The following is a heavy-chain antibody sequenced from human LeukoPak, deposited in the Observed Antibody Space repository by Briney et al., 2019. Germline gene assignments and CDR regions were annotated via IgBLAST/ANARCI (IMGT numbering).Heavy chain of an antibody. CDR2: ISSSSSYI. D-gene: IGHD3-22*01. J-gene: IGHJ3*02. CDR3: ARTLYYDSSGYYSDAFDI. CDR1: GFTFSSYS. V-gene: IGHV3-21*01. Sequence: GGSLRLSCAASGFTFSSYSMNWVRQAPGKGLEWVSSISSSSSYIYHADSVKGRFTISRDNAKNSLYLQMNSLRAEDTAVYYCARTLYYDSSGYYSDAFDIWGQGTMVTVSS.